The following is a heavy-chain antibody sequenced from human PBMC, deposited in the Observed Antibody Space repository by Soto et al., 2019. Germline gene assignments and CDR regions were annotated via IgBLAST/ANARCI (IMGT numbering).Heavy chain of an antibody. D-gene: IGHD2-15*01. CDR3: ARYCSGGSCHKGVPDF. Sequence: QVQLVQSGAEVKKPGASVKVSCKPSGYTFTSYGVTWVRQAPGQGLEWVGWINTYNGATNYVQKLQGRVTMTKDTSTNTAYMELRSLTSDDTAVYFCARYCSGGSCHKGVPDFWGQGTLVTVSA. CDR2: INTYNGAT. CDR1: GYTFTSYG. J-gene: IGHJ4*02. V-gene: IGHV1-18*01.